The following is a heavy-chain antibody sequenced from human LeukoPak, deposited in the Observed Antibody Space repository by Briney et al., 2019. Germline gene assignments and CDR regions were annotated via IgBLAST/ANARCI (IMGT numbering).Heavy chain of an antibody. V-gene: IGHV3-23*01. CDR2: ISYRIDTT. D-gene: IGHD2/OR15-2a*01. CDR1: GFTFSSYA. Sequence: GGSLRLSCAASGFTFSSYAMSWVRQAPGKGLEWVSSISYRIDTTYYADSVKGRFTISRDNSKNTLYLQMNSLRAEDTAVYYCAKDNEGYYMDVWGQGTMVTVSS. CDR3: AKDNEGYYMDV. J-gene: IGHJ3*01.